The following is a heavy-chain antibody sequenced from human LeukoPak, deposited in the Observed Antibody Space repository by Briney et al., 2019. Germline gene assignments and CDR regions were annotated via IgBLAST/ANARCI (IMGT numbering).Heavy chain of an antibody. Sequence: GASVKVSCKASGYTFSGFYIHWVRQAPGQGLEWMGWINPNSGVTNYAQKLQGRVTITRDTSIDTAYMQLSRLRSDDTAVYYCAKDRYGDYEAPFHHYMAVWGKGTTVTGSS. CDR3: AKDRYGDYEAPFHHYMAV. J-gene: IGHJ6*03. CDR1: GYTFSGFY. D-gene: IGHD5-12*01. CDR2: INPNSGVT. V-gene: IGHV1-2*02.